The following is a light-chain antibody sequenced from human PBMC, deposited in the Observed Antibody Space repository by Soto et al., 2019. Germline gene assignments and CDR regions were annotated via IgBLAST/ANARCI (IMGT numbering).Light chain of an antibody. CDR3: SSKTSSSSPFV. CDR1: TSDVGAYNH. J-gene: IGLJ1*01. Sequence: QSALTQPASVSGSPGQSITVSCTGSTSDVGAYNHVSWYKHHPGQAPQLMIYEVSNRPSGVSNRFSGSKSGNTASLTISGLQADDEGDYYCSSKTSSSSPFVFGTGTKVTV. CDR2: EVS. V-gene: IGLV2-14*01.